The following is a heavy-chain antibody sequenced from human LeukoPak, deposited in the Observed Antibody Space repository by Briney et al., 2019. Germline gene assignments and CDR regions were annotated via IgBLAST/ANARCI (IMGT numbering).Heavy chain of an antibody. J-gene: IGHJ2*01. V-gene: IGHV4-61*01. CDR2: IYYSGGT. D-gene: IGHD3-3*01. CDR1: GGSISSTNYY. CDR3: ARVHYDFWSGYHYWYFDL. Sequence: SETLSLTCSVSGGSISSTNYYWSWIRQPPGKGLEWVGHIYYSGGTNYNPSLTSRVAISVDTSKNQFSLKLSSVTAADTAVYYCARVHYDFWSGYHYWYFDLWGRGTLVTVSS.